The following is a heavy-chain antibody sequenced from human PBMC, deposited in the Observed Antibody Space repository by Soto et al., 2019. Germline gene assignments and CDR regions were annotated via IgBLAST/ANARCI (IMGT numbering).Heavy chain of an antibody. CDR1: GYTFTGYY. V-gene: IGHV1-2*02. D-gene: IGHD2-2*01. J-gene: IGHJ6*02. CDR2: INPHTGGT. CDR3: AKKLYQVISNGMHV. Sequence: QVQLVQSGAEVKTPGASVRVSCKASGYTFTGYYIHWVREAPGQGLEWMGWINPHTGGTSYAQKFQGRVTLSRDTSINTAYLELTWVRLDDAAVYFCAKKLYQVISNGMHVWGQGTTVTVSS.